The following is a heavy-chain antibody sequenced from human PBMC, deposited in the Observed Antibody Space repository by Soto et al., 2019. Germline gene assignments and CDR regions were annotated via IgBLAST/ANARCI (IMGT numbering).Heavy chain of an antibody. CDR3: ARAFGSADPDRSGYSLKDFFYI. CDR2: IHYSGRT. V-gene: IGHV4-30-4*01. J-gene: IGHJ3*02. D-gene: IGHD3-22*01. Sequence: PSETLSLTCTVSGGSIRTGDYYWTWIRQPPGKGLEWIGYIHYSGRTYYNPSLRSRLTTSVDTSKNQFSLKLNSVTAADTAVYYCARAFGSADPDRSGYSLKDFFYIWGQGKMVTVSS. CDR1: GGSIRTGDYY.